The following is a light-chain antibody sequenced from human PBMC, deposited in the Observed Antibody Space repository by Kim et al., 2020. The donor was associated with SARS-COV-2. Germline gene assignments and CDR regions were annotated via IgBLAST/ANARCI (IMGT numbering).Light chain of an antibody. Sequence: EFVLRQSPGTLSLSPGESATLPRMASESVSCTYLAWYQQKPGQAPRLLIYGASSRASDIPGRFSSSGSGTDSTLTISRLEPEDAAVYYCQQYGRSPRYTLGQGNKLEI. CDR3: QQYGRSPRYT. CDR2: GAS. CDR1: ESVSCTY. J-gene: IGKJ2*01. V-gene: IGKV3-20*01.